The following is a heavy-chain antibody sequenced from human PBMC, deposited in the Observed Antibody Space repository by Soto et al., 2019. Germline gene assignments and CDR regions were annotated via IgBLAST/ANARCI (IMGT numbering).Heavy chain of an antibody. J-gene: IGHJ4*02. V-gene: IGHV2-5*02. D-gene: IGHD6-19*01. CDR1: GVSLSTGGVG. Sequence: QITLKESGPTLLKPTQTLTLTCTFSGVSLSTGGVGVGWIRQPPGKALEWLALIYWDDDKRYSPSLKSRLTSNRDTAKIQGVLTENDMDPVDTATYYGEHRLYSSAWPWDSGVFDYWGQGNLVTVSS. CDR3: EHRLYSSAWPWDSGVFDY. CDR2: IYWDDDK.